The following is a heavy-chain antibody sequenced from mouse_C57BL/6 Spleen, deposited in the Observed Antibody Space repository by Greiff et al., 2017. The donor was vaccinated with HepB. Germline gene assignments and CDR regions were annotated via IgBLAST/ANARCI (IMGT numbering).Heavy chain of an antibody. CDR1: GYSFTGYY. CDR3: TVVPLDY. J-gene: IGHJ2*01. Sequence: EVQLQQSGPELVKPGASVKISCKASGYSFTGYYMNWVKQSPEKSLEWIGEVNPSTGGTTYNQKFKAKATLTVDKSSSTAYMQLKSLTSEDSAVYYGTVVPLDYWGQGTTLTVSS. D-gene: IGHD1-1*01. CDR2: VNPSTGGT. V-gene: IGHV1-42*01.